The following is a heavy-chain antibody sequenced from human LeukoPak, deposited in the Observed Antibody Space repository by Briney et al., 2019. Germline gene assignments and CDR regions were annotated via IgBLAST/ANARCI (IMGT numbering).Heavy chain of an antibody. CDR1: GFTFSGHW. V-gene: IGHV3-7*01. D-gene: IGHD1-14*01. Sequence: PGGSLRLSCAASGFTFSGHWMSWVPQAPGKGLEWVANINQGGSDKYYVDSVKGRFTISRDNTNNLLYLQMNSLRGEGTAVYYCTRDRSRAEDDWGQGTLVTVSS. J-gene: IGHJ4*02. CDR3: TRDRSRAEDD. CDR2: INQGGSDK.